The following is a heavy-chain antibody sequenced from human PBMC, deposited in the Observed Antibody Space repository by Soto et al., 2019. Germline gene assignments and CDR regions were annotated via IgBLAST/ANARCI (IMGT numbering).Heavy chain of an antibody. CDR1: GGSISSYY. CDR2: IYYSGST. V-gene: IGHV4-59*08. J-gene: IGHJ6*02. Sequence: PSETLSLTCTVSGGSISSYYWSWIRQPPGKGLEWIGYIYYSGSTNYNPSLKSRVTISVDTSKNQFSLKLSSVTAADTAVYYCARQGSGSFQYYYYGMDVWGQGTTVTVSS. D-gene: IGHD3-10*01. CDR3: ARQGSGSFQYYYYGMDV.